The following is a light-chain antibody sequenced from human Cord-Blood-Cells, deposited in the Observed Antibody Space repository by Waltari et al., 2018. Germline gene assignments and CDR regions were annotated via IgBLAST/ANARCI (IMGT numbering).Light chain of an antibody. J-gene: IGKJ1*01. V-gene: IGKV3-20*01. CDR2: WAS. Sequence: DIVLTQSPGTLSLSPGERATLSCKASQSVSSSYLDWYQQNTGQAPRLLIYWASSRATGIPDRFSGSGSGTDFTLTISRLEPEDFAVYYCQPYGSALWTFGQVTKVEI. CDR3: QPYGSALWT. CDR1: QSVSSSY.